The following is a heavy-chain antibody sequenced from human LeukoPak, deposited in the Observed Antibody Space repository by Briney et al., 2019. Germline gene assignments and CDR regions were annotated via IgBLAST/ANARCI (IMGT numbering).Heavy chain of an antibody. Sequence: ASVKVSCKASGYTFTSYDINWVRQATGQGLEWMGWMNPNSGNTGYAQKFQGRVTMTRNTSISTAYMELSSLRSEGTAVYYCARTSDSGSYLDYYFDYWGQGTLVTVSS. D-gene: IGHD1-26*01. J-gene: IGHJ4*02. CDR1: GYTFTSYD. CDR3: ARTSDSGSYLDYYFDY. CDR2: MNPNSGNT. V-gene: IGHV1-8*01.